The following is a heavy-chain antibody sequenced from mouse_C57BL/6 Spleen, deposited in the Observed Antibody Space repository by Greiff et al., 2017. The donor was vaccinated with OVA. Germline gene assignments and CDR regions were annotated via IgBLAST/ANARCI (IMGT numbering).Heavy chain of an antibody. CDR3: ARYDYDGEDYFDY. V-gene: IGHV2-5*01. CDR1: GFSLTSYG. Sequence: VQLQQSGPGLVQPSQSLSITCTVSGFSLTSYGVHWVRQSPGKGLEWLGVIWRGGSTDYNAAFMSRLSITKDNSKSQVFFKMNSLQADDTAIYYCARYDYDGEDYFDYWGQGTTLTVSS. J-gene: IGHJ2*01. CDR2: IWRGGST. D-gene: IGHD2-4*01.